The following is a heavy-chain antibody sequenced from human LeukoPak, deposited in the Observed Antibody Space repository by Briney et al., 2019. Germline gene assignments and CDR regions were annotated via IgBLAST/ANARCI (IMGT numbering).Heavy chain of an antibody. CDR3: ARGQLDTAMVRFDY. CDR1: SGSFSGYY. Sequence: SETLTLTCAVYSGSFSGYYWSWIRQPPGKGLEWIGEINHSGSTNYNPSLKSRVTISVDTSKNQFSLKLSSVTAADTAVYYCARGQLDTAMVRFDYWGQGTLVTVSS. J-gene: IGHJ4*02. D-gene: IGHD5-18*01. CDR2: INHSGST. V-gene: IGHV4-34*01.